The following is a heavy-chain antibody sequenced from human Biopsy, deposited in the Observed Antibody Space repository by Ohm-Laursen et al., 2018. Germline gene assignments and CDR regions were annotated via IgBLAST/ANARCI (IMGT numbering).Heavy chain of an antibody. J-gene: IGHJ5*02. CDR3: ATELLPPGVGGPWLEP. CDR2: ISASSSYI. Sequence: GSLRLSCAASGVTLSGYAMNWVRQAPGKGLEWVSSISASSSYIHYADSVKGRFTVSRDNAKNSLYLQMNSLRAADTAKYYCATELLPPGVGGPWLEPWGQGISVTVSS. V-gene: IGHV3-21*06. D-gene: IGHD3-10*01. CDR1: GVTLSGYA.